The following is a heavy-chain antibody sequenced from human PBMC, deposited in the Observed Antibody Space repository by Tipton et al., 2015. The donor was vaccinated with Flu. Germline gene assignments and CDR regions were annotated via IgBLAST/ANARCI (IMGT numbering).Heavy chain of an antibody. CDR2: ASTYNGNT. J-gene: IGHJ4*02. CDR1: GYTFTSYG. Sequence: QLVQSGAEVKKPGASVKVSCKASGYTFTSYGISWVRQAPGQGLEWLGWASTYNGNTNYGQKFQGRVTMTTDTSTSTAYMELRSLRSDDTAVYYCVKGNYYDSSGYLDYWGQGTLVTVSS. D-gene: IGHD3-22*01. V-gene: IGHV1-18*01. CDR3: VKGNYYDSSGYLDY.